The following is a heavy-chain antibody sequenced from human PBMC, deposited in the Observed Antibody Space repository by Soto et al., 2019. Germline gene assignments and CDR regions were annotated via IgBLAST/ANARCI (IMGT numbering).Heavy chain of an antibody. D-gene: IGHD6-19*01. CDR2: IYPGDSDT. CDR3: ARQIAVAGTMNYYYGMDV. J-gene: IGHJ6*02. Sequence: GESLKISCKGSGYSFTSYWIGWVRQMPGKGLEWMGIIYPGDSDTRYSPSLQGQVTSSADKSISTAYLQWSSLKASDTAMYYCARQIAVAGTMNYYYGMDVWGQGTTVTVSS. CDR1: GYSFTSYW. V-gene: IGHV5-51*01.